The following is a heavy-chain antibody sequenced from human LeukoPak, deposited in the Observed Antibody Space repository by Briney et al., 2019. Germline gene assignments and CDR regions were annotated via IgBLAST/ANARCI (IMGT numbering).Heavy chain of an antibody. D-gene: IGHD7-27*01. CDR3: ARPLTGTSFDF. CDR2: INHSGSP. CDR1: GGSFSGYY. Sequence: SETLSLTCAVYGGSFSGYYWSWIRQSPGKGLEWIGEINHSGSPNYNPSLKSRVTISADTSKNQFSLRLTSVTAAGTAIYYCARPLTGTSFDFWGQGTLVTVSS. V-gene: IGHV4-34*01. J-gene: IGHJ4*02.